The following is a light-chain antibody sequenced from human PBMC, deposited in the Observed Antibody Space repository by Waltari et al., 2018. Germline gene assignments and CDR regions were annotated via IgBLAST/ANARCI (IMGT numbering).Light chain of an antibody. Sequence: VMTQSPLSLPVTLGQSASISCRASQSVTNYLAWYQQKPGQAPRLLIYDTSNRATGIPARFSGSGFGTDFTLTISSLEPEDFAVYYCQQRRNWPLTFGGGTKVEIK. J-gene: IGKJ4*01. CDR1: QSVTNY. CDR3: QQRRNWPLT. CDR2: DTS. V-gene: IGKV3-11*01.